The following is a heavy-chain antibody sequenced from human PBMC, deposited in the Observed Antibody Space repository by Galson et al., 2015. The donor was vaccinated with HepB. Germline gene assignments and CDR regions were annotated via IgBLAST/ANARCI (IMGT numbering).Heavy chain of an antibody. V-gene: IGHV6-1*01. CDR1: GDSVSSNSAG. CDR2: TYYRSKWYN. CDR3: ARERWELNYYYYYMDV. Sequence: ISGDSVSSNSAGWNWIRQSPSRGLEWLGRTYYRSKWYNDYALSVKSRITFNPDTSKNQFSLQLNSVAPVDTAEYYCARERWELNYYYYYMDVWGKGTTVTVSS. D-gene: IGHD1-26*01. J-gene: IGHJ6*03.